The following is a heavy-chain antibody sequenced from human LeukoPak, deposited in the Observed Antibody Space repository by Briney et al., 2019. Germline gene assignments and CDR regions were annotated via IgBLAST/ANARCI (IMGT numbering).Heavy chain of an antibody. V-gene: IGHV4-34*01. CDR3: ATSRDGYNPGPQRRWQYFDY. CDR1: GGSFSGYY. J-gene: IGHJ4*02. CDR2: INHSGST. Sequence: SETVSLTCAVYGGSFSGYYWSWIRQPPGKGLEWIGEINHSGSTNYNPSLKSRVTISVDTSKNQFSLKLSSVTAADTAVYYCATSRDGYNPGPQRRWQYFDYWGQGTLVTVSS. D-gene: IGHD5-24*01.